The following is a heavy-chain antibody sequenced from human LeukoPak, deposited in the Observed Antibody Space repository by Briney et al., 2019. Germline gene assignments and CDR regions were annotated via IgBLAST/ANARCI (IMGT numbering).Heavy chain of an antibody. CDR1: GVSISSSPYY. Sequence: SETLSLTCNVSGVSISSSPYYWGWIRQPPGKGLEWIGSIYYSGTTHYNPSLESRVTISVDTSKNQFSLKLASVTAADTAIYYCAKGAGGFSYYNWFDPWGQGTLVTVSS. CDR3: AKGAGGFSYYNWFDP. CDR2: IYYSGTT. D-gene: IGHD5-18*01. J-gene: IGHJ5*02. V-gene: IGHV4-39*07.